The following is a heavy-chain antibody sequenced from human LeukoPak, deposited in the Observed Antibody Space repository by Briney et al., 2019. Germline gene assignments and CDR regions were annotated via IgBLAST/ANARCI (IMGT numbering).Heavy chain of an antibody. CDR2: ISGSGDST. J-gene: IGHJ4*02. CDR1: GFTFSSYA. Sequence: GGSLRLSCAASGFTFSSYAMSWVRQAPGKGLERVSAISGSGDSTYYADYVKGRFTISRDNSKNTLYLQMNSLRAEDTAVYYCAKDWEYQLLLVGYFDYWGQGTLVTVSS. CDR3: AKDWEYQLLLVGYFDY. D-gene: IGHD2-2*01. V-gene: IGHV3-23*01.